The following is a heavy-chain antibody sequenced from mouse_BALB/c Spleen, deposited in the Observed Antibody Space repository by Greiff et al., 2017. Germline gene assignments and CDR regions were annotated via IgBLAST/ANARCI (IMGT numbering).Heavy chain of an antibody. CDR3: ARIREMDY. J-gene: IGHJ4*01. V-gene: IGHV5-6*01. CDR1: GFTFSSYG. Sequence: EVQLVESGGDLVKPGGSLKLSCAASGFTFSSYGMSWVRQTPDKRLEWVATISSGGSYTYYPDSVKGRFTISRDNARNILYLQMSSLRSEDTAMYYCARIREMDYWGQGTSGTVSS. CDR2: ISSGGSYT.